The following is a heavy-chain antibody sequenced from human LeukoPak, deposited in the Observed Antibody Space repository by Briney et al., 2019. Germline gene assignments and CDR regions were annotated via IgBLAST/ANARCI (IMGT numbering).Heavy chain of an antibody. CDR1: GGSLSSGGYY. J-gene: IGHJ4*02. CDR3: ARDPPRKYYDSSGPGYYFDY. V-gene: IGHV4-31*03. D-gene: IGHD3-22*01. CDR2: IYYSGST. Sequence: PSQTLSLTCTVSGGSLSSGGYYWSWIRQHPGKGLEWIGYIYYSGSTYYNPSLKSRVTISVDTSKNQFSLKLSSVTAADTAVYYCARDPPRKYYDSSGPGYYFDYWGQGTLVTVSS.